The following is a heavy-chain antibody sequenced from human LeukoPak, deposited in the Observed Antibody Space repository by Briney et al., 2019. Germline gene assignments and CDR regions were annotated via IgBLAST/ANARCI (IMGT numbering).Heavy chain of an antibody. CDR1: GFTFSSYA. CDR2: ISYDGSNK. D-gene: IGHD6-19*01. CDR3: ARQPIAVAGSDY. V-gene: IGHV3-30*04. J-gene: IGHJ4*02. Sequence: PGRSLRLSCAASGFTFSSYAMHWVRQAPGKGLEWVAVISYDGSNKYYADSVKGRFTISRDNSKNTLYLQMNSLRAEDTAVYYCARQPIAVAGSDYWAQGTLVTVSS.